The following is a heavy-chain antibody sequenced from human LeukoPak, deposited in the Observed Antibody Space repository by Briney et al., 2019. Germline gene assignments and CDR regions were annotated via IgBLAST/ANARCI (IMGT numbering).Heavy chain of an antibody. Sequence: GGSLRLSCAASGFTFSSYAMSWVRQAPGKGLEWVSAISGSGGSTYCADSVKGRFTISRDNSKNTLYLQMSSLRVEDTGIYYCAKAGIGADGAGFLCEYWGQGTLVTVSS. CDR3: AKAGIGADGAGFLCEY. V-gene: IGHV3-23*01. CDR2: ISGSGGST. CDR1: GFTFSSYA. J-gene: IGHJ4*02. D-gene: IGHD1-1*01.